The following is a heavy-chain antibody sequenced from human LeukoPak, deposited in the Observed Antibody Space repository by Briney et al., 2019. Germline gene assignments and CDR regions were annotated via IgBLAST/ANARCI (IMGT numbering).Heavy chain of an antibody. V-gene: IGHV3-23*01. J-gene: IGHJ4*02. CDR1: GFTFSSYA. Sequence: QAGGSLRLSCAASGFTFSSYAMSWVRQVPGKGLEWVSAISGSGGSTYYADSVKGRFTISRDNSKNTLYLQMNSLRAEDTAVYYCAKGGRDDYVWGSYRPHAGYYFDYWGQGTLVTVSS. CDR3: AKGGRDDYVWGSYRPHAGYYFDY. CDR2: ISGSGGST. D-gene: IGHD3-16*02.